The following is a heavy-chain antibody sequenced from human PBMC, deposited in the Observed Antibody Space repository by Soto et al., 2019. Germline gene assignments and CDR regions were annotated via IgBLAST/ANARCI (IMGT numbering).Heavy chain of an antibody. D-gene: IGHD2-15*01. CDR2: ISPSSSYI. CDR3: ARLDQGFCSGGSCLYYFGH. Sequence: GGSLRLSCAASGFAFSTYSINWVRQAPGKGLEWVSSISPSSSYIYYADSVRGRFTISRDDAKNSLYLQMNSLRAEDTAVYYCARLDQGFCSGGSCLYYFGHWGQGTLVTVSS. CDR1: GFAFSTYS. V-gene: IGHV3-21*01. J-gene: IGHJ4*02.